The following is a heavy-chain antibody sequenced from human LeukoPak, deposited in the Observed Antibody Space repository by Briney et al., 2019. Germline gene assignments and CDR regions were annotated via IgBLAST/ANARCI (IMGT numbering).Heavy chain of an antibody. CDR2: IYQSTNT. J-gene: IGHJ4*02. V-gene: IGHV4-38-2*02. CDR1: GYSTSSVYY. Sequence: SEILSLTCTVSGYSTSSVYYWGWIPQHPGKGLEWIGSIYQSTNTYYNPSLKSRDTISVNTSKNQFSLKLNPVTAADTAVYYCVRSLMDENGEYYSDQWGQGTLVTVSS. D-gene: IGHD3-10*01. CDR3: VRSLMDENGEYYSDQ.